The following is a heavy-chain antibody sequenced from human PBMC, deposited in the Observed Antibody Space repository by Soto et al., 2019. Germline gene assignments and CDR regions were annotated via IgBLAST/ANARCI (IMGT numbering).Heavy chain of an antibody. CDR3: ARGTIYGPPDI. V-gene: IGHV1-46*01. CDR2: INPTGGST. J-gene: IGHJ3*02. CDR1: GYTFTSYY. D-gene: IGHD4-17*01. Sequence: QVQLVQSGAEVKKPGASVKLSCKASGYTFTSYYMHWVRQAPGQGPEWMGIINPTGGSTTYAQKFQGRVTMTTDTSTSTLFMDLSSLRSEDTALYYCARGTIYGPPDIWGQGTMVTVSS.